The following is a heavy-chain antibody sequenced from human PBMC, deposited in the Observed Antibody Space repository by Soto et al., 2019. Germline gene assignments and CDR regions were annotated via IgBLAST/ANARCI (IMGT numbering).Heavy chain of an antibody. CDR1: GFTFSSYE. CDR3: ARAAWFPYLSFY. D-gene: IGHD3-10*01. CDR2: ISVSGSAM. J-gene: IGHJ4*02. V-gene: IGHV3-48*03. Sequence: PGGSLRLSCAASGFTFSSYEMTWVRQAPGKGLECVSYISVSGSAMYYVDSVKGRFTISRDNAKNSLYLQMDSLRAEDTAVYFCARAAWFPYLSFYWGQGALVTSPQ.